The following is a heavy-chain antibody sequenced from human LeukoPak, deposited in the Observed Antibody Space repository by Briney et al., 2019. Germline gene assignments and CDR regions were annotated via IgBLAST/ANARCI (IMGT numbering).Heavy chain of an antibody. D-gene: IGHD2-2*01. CDR1: GFTFSNYW. V-gene: IGHV3-21*01. CDR3: ARDRCSSTSCYVTY. CDR2: ISSSSSYI. Sequence: GGSLRLSCAASGFTFSNYWMHWVRQAPGKGLEWVSSISSSSSYIYYADSVKGRFTISRDNAKNSLYLQMNSLRAEDTAVYYCARDRCSSTSCYVTYWGQGTLVTVSS. J-gene: IGHJ4*02.